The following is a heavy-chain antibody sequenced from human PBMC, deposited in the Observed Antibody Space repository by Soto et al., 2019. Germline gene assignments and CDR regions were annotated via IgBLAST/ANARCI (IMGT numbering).Heavy chain of an antibody. CDR2: INHSGST. J-gene: IGHJ4*02. D-gene: IGHD2-15*01. Sequence: SETLSLTCAVYGGSFSGYYWSWIRQPPGKGLEWIGEINHSGSTNYNPSLKSRVTISVDTSKNQFSLKLSSVTAADTAVYYCARSVVVVADTPGFDYWGQGTLVTVSS. CDR1: GGSFSGYY. V-gene: IGHV4-34*01. CDR3: ARSVVVVADTPGFDY.